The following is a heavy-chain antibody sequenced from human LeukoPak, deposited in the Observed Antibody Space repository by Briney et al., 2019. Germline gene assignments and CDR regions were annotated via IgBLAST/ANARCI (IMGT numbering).Heavy chain of an antibody. CDR2: IYYSGST. D-gene: IGHD3-22*01. CDR3: ASTYYYDSSGPY. J-gene: IGHJ4*02. CDR1: GGSLSSSSYY. V-gene: IGHV4-39*01. Sequence: SETLSLTCTVSGGSLSSSSYYWGWIRQPPGKGLEWIGSIYYSGSTYYNPSLKSRVTISVDTSKNQFSLKLSSVTAADTAVYYCASTYYYDSSGPYWGQGTLVTVSS.